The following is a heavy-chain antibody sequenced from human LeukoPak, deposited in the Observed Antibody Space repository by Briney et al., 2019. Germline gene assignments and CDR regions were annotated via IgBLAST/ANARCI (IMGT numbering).Heavy chain of an antibody. CDR2: ISSSSSYI. CDR3: ARDGAQIRLDAFDI. CDR1: GFTFSSYS. J-gene: IGHJ3*02. D-gene: IGHD3-16*01. Sequence: GGSLRLSCAASGFTFSSYSMNGVRQAPGKGLEGVSSISSSSSYIYYADSVKGRFTISRDNAKNSLYLQMNSLRAEDTAVYYCARDGAQIRLDAFDIWGQGTMVTVSS. V-gene: IGHV3-21*01.